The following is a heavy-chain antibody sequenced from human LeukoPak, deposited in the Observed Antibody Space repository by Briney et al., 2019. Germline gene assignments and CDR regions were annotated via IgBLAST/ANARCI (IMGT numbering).Heavy chain of an antibody. CDR3: ARGERYCGGDCSVFDY. CDR2: IYYSGST. D-gene: IGHD2-21*02. CDR1: GGSISSYY. V-gene: IGHV4-59*01. Sequence: PSETLSLTCTVSGGSISSYYWSWIRRPPGKGLEWIGYIYYSGSTNYNPSLKSRVTISVDTSKNQFSLKLSSVTAADTAVYYCARGERYCGGDCSVFDYWGQGTLVTVSS. J-gene: IGHJ4*02.